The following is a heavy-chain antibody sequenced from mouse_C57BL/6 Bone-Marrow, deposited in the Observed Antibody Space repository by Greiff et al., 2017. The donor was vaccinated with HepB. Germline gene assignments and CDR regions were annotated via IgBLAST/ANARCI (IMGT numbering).Heavy chain of an antibody. CDR1: GYTFTSYW. V-gene: IGHV1-69*01. J-gene: IGHJ3*01. CDR2: IDPSDSYT. CDR3: ARSRDWDGGFAY. Sequence: QVQLQQPGAELVMPGASVKLSCKASGYTFTSYWMHWVKQRPGQGLEWIGEIDPSDSYTNYNQKFKGKSTLTVDKSSSTAYMQLSSLTSEDSAVYYCARSRDWDGGFAYWGQGTLVTVSA. D-gene: IGHD4-1*01.